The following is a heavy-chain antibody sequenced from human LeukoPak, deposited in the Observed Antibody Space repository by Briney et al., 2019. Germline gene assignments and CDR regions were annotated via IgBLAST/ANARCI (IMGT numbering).Heavy chain of an antibody. V-gene: IGHV4-59*01. CDR3: TRVLVHGQSDY. D-gene: IGHD2-8*01. CDR1: GGSISSYY. CDR2: IYYSGTT. J-gene: IGHJ4*02. Sequence: SETLSLTCTVSGGSISSYYWSWIRQPPGKGLEWIGYIYYSGTTKYNPSLKSRVTISVDTSKNQFSLKVSSVSAADTAVYYFTRVLVHGQSDYRGQGTLVTVSS.